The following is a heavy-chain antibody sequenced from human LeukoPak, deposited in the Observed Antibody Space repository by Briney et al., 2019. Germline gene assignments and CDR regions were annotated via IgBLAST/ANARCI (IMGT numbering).Heavy chain of an antibody. V-gene: IGHV4-61*01. Sequence: SETLSLTCTVSGGSVSSGSYYWSWIRQPPGKGLEWIGYIYYSGSTNYNPSLKSRVTISVDTSKNQFSLKLSSVTAADTAVYYCARGGSIFGVVIRYFQHWGQGTLVTVSS. D-gene: IGHD3-3*01. CDR2: IYYSGST. CDR1: GGSVSSGSYY. CDR3: ARGGSIFGVVIRYFQH. J-gene: IGHJ1*01.